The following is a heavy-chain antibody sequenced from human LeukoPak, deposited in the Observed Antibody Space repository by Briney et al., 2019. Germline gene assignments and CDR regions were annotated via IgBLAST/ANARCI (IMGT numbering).Heavy chain of an antibody. D-gene: IGHD4-17*01. CDR1: GSTFSSYG. CDR2: ISGSGGST. V-gene: IGHV3-23*01. CDR3: AKQGWDYEIY. J-gene: IGHJ4*02. Sequence: PGGSLRLSCAASGSTFSSYGMHWVRQAPGKGLEWVSAISGSGGSTYYADSVKGRFTISRDNSKNTLYLQMNSLRAEDTAVYYCAKQGWDYEIYWGQGTLVTVSS.